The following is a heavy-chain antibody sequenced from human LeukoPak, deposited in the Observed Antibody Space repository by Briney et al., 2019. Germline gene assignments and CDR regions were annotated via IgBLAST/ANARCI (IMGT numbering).Heavy chain of an antibody. V-gene: IGHV4-59*01. Sequence: SETLSLTCTVSGGSISSYYWSWIRQPPGKGLEWIGYIYYSGSTNYNPSLKSRVTISVDTSKNQFSLKLSSVTAADTAVYYCARAYYDSSGYYYLGSYYYYYMDVWGKGTTVTISS. CDR2: IYYSGST. CDR3: ARAYYDSSGYYYLGSYYYYYMDV. D-gene: IGHD3-22*01. J-gene: IGHJ6*03. CDR1: GGSISSYY.